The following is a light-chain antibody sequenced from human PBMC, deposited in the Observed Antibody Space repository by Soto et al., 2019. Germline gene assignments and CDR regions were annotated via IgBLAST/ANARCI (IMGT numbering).Light chain of an antibody. CDR3: CSYTTSTTYV. V-gene: IGLV2-14*03. J-gene: IGLJ1*01. CDR2: GVN. CDR1: VSDVGGYDS. Sequence: QSALTQPASLSGSPGQSITIAFTGTVSDVGGYDSVSWYQQHPGRAPKLIIYGVNNRPSGVSNRFSASKSADTASLTISGLQAEDEANYYCCSYTTSTTYVFGTGTKVTVL.